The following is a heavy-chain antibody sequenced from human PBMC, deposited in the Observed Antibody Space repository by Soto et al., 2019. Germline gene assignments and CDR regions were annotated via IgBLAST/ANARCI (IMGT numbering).Heavy chain of an antibody. CDR2: INHSGST. CDR1: GGSFSGYY. D-gene: IGHD3-3*01. CDR3: ASRGALRFLEWLYGMDV. Sequence: KTSETLSLTCAVYGGSFSGYYWSWIRQPPGKGLEWIGEINHSGSTNYNPSLKSRVTISVDTSKNQFSLKLSSVTAADTAVYYCASRGALRFLEWLYGMDVWGQGTTVTVSS. V-gene: IGHV4-34*01. J-gene: IGHJ6*02.